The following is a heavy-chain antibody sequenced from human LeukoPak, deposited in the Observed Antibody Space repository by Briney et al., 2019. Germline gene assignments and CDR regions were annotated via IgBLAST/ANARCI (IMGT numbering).Heavy chain of an antibody. Sequence: PSETLSLTCAVYGGSFSGYYWSWIRQPPGKGLEWIGEINHSGSTNYNPSLKSRVTISVDTSKNPFSLKLSSVTAADTAVYYCARNTAAAGIRSYYYYYMDVWGKGTTVTVSS. J-gene: IGHJ6*03. V-gene: IGHV4-34*01. CDR3: ARNTAAAGIRSYYYYYMDV. CDR1: GGSFSGYY. D-gene: IGHD6-13*01. CDR2: INHSGST.